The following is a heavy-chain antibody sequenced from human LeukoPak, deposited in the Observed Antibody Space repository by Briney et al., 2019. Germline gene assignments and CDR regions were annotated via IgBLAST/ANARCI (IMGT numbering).Heavy chain of an antibody. CDR3: ARGPSKVVITTKEYFQH. J-gene: IGHJ1*01. Sequence: GGSLRLSCAASGFTVSSNYMSWVRQAPGKGLEWVSVIYSGGSTYYADSVKGRFTISRDNAKNSLYLQMNSLRAEDTAVYYCARGPSKVVITTKEYFQHWGQGTLVTVSS. D-gene: IGHD3-22*01. CDR2: IYSGGST. CDR1: GFTVSSNY. V-gene: IGHV3-66*01.